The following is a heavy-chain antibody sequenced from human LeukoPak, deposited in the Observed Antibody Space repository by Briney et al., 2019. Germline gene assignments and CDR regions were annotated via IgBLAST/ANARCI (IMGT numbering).Heavy chain of an antibody. J-gene: IGHJ3*01. V-gene: IGHV3-23*01. CDR1: GFTFSNYA. D-gene: IGHD3-3*01. CDR3: AKDYRGSGYFFDA. Sequence: GGSLRLSCAGSGFTFSNYAMSWVRQAPGKGLEWVSVISGNGDTTYYADSVKGRFTISRDSSKNTLYLQMNSLRAEDTAIYSCAKDYRGSGYFFDAWGQWTMVAVSS. CDR2: ISGNGDTT.